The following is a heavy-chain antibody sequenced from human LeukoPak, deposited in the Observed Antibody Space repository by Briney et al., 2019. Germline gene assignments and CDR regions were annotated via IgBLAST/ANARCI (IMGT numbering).Heavy chain of an antibody. V-gene: IGHV4-59*05. CDR1: GGSISSYY. CDR2: IYYSGST. J-gene: IGHJ5*02. D-gene: IGHD6-6*01. Sequence: SETLSLTCTVSGGSISSYYWSWIRQPAGKGLEWIGSIYYSGSTYYNPSLKSRVTISVDTSKNQFSLKLSSVTAADTAVYYCARQALDPASIAAPDWFDPWGQGTLVTVSS. CDR3: ARQALDPASIAAPDWFDP.